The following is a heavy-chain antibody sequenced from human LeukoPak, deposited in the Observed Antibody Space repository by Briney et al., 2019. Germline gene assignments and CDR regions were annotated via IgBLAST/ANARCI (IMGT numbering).Heavy chain of an antibody. CDR1: GYTFTSYY. V-gene: IGHV1-18*04. D-gene: IGHD3-16*01. J-gene: IGHJ3*02. CDR2: ISAYNGNT. Sequence: GASVKVSCKASGYTFTSYYMHWVRQAPGQGLEWMGWISAYNGNTNYAQKLQGRVTMTTDTSTSTAYMELRSLRSDDTAVYYCARSLIDAFDIWGQGTMVTVSS. CDR3: ARSLIDAFDI.